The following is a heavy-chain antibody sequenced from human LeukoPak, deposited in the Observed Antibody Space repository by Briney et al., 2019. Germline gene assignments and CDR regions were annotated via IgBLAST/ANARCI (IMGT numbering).Heavy chain of an antibody. CDR1: GGTFSSYA. V-gene: IGHV1-18*01. Sequence: ASVKVSCKASGGTFSSYAISWVRQAPGQGLEWMGWISAYNGNTNYAQKLQGRVTMTTDTSTSTAYMELRSLRSDDTAVYYCARDDSDFWSAYYKNWFDPWGQGTLVTVSS. CDR3: ARDDSDFWSAYYKNWFDP. CDR2: ISAYNGNT. J-gene: IGHJ5*02. D-gene: IGHD3-3*01.